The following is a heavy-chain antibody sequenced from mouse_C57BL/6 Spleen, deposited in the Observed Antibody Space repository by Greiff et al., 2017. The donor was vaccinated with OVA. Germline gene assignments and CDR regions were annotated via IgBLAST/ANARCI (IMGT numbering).Heavy chain of an antibody. CDR1: GFNIKDDY. V-gene: IGHV14-4*01. D-gene: IGHD1-1*01. CDR3: TRYYGSREGWYFDV. CDR2: IDPENGDT. J-gene: IGHJ1*03. Sequence: VQLQQSGAELVRPGASVKLSCTASGFNIKDDYMHWVKQRPEQGLEWIGWIDPENGDTEYASKFQGKATITADTSSNTAYLQLSSLTSEDTAVDYCTRYYGSREGWYFDVWGTGTTVTVSS.